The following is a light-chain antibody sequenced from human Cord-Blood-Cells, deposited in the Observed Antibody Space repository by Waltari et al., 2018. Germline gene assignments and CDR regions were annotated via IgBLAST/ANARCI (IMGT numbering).Light chain of an antibody. V-gene: IGLV2-23*02. CDR1: SSYVGSYNL. J-gene: IGLJ2*01. CDR3: CSYAGSRV. Sequence: QSALTQPASVSGSPGQSITISCTGTSSYVGSYNLVSWYQQHPGKAPKLMIYEVSKRPSGVSNRFSGSKSGNTASLTISGLQAEDEADYYCCSYAGSRVFGGGTKLTVL. CDR2: EVS.